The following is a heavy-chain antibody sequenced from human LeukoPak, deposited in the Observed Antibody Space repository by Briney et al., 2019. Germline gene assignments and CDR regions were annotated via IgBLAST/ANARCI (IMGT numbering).Heavy chain of an antibody. CDR2: ISYDGNNK. Sequence: GGSLRLSCAASGFTFSSYGMHWVRQAPGKGLEWVAVISYDGNNKYHVDSVKGRFTISRDNSKNTLYLQMNSLRAEDTAVYYCAKGQGAFDIWGQGTMVTVSS. V-gene: IGHV3-30*18. J-gene: IGHJ3*02. CDR1: GFTFSSYG. CDR3: AKGQGAFDI.